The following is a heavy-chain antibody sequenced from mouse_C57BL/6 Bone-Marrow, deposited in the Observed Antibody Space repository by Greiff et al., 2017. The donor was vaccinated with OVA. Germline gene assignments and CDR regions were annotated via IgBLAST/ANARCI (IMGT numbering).Heavy chain of an antibody. CDR1: GYTFTSYW. V-gene: IGHV1-74*01. CDR2: IHPSASDT. CDR3: EKAESNDAMDY. D-gene: IGHD2-5*01. J-gene: IGHJ4*01. Sequence: QVQLQQPGAELVKPGASVKVSCKASGYTFTSYWMHWVKQRPGHGLEWIGRIHPSASDTNYSQKFKGTATLTVDKSSSTAYMQLRSLTSEDSAVYAWEKAESNDAMDYWGQGTSVTVSS.